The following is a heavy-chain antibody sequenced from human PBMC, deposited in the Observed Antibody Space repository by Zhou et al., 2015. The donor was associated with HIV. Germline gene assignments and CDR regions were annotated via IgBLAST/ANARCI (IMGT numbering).Heavy chain of an antibody. CDR2: ISAYNGAS. D-gene: IGHD2-21*02. CDR3: ARVGPGVTDNWFDP. V-gene: IGHV1-18*01. CDR1: GYRFSDYG. Sequence: QVQLVQSEIEVKRPGASVRISCRASGYRFSDYGITWVRQGPGQGLEWMGWISAYNGASKYEQRFHDRVTMTKDTSTATVYLELRSLRSDDTAMYYCARVGPGVTDNWFDPWGQGTLVIVSS. J-gene: IGHJ5*02.